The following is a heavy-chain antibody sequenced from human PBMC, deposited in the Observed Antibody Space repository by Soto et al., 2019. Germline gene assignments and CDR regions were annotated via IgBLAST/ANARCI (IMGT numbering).Heavy chain of an antibody. CDR3: ARHDGFSSGWIIDY. J-gene: IGHJ4*01. CDR2: IYYHGNT. CDR1: GGPISRRTYS. Sequence: QMQLQESGPGLVTPSETLSLTCAVSGGPISRRTYSWGWIRQPPGESLEWIGTIYYHGNTDYNPSRKSRVTIAVDTSNNQLSLKLRSVTAADTAVYYCARHDGFSSGWIIDYWGHGTLVTVSS. D-gene: IGHD6-19*01. V-gene: IGHV4-39*01.